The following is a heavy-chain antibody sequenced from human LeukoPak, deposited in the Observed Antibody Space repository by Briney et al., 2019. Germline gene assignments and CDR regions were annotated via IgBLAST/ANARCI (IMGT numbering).Heavy chain of an antibody. Sequence: ASVKVSCKASGYTFTNYDFNWVRQATGQGLEWMGWMNPNSGATGYAQKFQGRVTMTRDTSINTAYMERSSLRSEDTAVYYCARWLVRGSRSSYFDYWGQGTLVTVSS. CDR2: MNPNSGAT. V-gene: IGHV1-8*01. D-gene: IGHD6-6*01. CDR1: GYTFTNYD. J-gene: IGHJ4*02. CDR3: ARWLVRGSRSSYFDY.